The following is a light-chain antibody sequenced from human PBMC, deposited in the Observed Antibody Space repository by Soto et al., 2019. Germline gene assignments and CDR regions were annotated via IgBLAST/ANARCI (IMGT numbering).Light chain of an antibody. CDR3: QAWDSSTVV. CDR2: QNS. Sequence: ELTQPPSVSVSPGQTASITCSGDKLGDKYACWYQQKPGQSPVLVIYQNSKRPSGIPERFSGSNSGNTATLTISGTQAMDEADYYCQAWDSSTVVFGGGIKVTVL. CDR1: KLGDKY. V-gene: IGLV3-1*01. J-gene: IGLJ2*01.